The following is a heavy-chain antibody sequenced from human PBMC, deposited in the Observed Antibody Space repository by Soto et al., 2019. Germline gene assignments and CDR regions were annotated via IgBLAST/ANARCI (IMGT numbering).Heavy chain of an antibody. CDR1: GGSFSGYY. CDR2: INHSGST. Sequence: QVQLQQWGAGLLKPSETLSLTCAVYGGSFSGYYWSWIRQPPGKGLEWIGEINHSGSTNYNPSLKSRVTISVDTSKNQFSLKLSSVTAADTAVYYCASLEGYYFDYWGQGTLVTVSS. CDR3: ASLEGYYFDY. V-gene: IGHV4-34*01. J-gene: IGHJ4*02.